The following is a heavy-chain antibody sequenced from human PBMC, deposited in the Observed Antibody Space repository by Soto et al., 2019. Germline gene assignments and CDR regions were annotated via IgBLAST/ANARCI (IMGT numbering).Heavy chain of an antibody. CDR1: GFTFSSYE. CDR3: ARDPNYYDSSGYYYYGMDV. D-gene: IGHD3-22*01. J-gene: IGHJ6*02. CDR2: ISSSGSTI. V-gene: IGHV3-48*03. Sequence: EVQLVESGGGLVQHGGSLRLSCAASGFTFSSYEMNWVRQAPGKGLEWVSYISSSGSTIYYADSVKGRFTISRDNAKNSLYLQMNSLRAEDTAVYYCARDPNYYDSSGYYYYGMDVWGQGTTVTVSS.